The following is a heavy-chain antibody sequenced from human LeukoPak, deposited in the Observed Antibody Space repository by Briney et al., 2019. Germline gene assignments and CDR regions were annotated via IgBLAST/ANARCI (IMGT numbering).Heavy chain of an antibody. D-gene: IGHD2-2*01. CDR1: GGSISSSSYY. Sequence: PSETLSLTCTVSGGSISSSSYYWGWIRQPPGKGLEWLGSIYYSGSSYYNPSLKSRVTISLDTSKNQFSLNLSSVTAADTAVYYCARQGDIVVVPAATNWFDPWGQGTLVTVSS. J-gene: IGHJ5*02. CDR3: ARQGDIVVVPAATNWFDP. V-gene: IGHV4-39*01. CDR2: IYYSGSS.